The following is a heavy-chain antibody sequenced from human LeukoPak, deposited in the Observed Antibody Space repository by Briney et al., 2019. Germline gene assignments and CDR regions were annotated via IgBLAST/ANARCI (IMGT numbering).Heavy chain of an antibody. CDR2: IYYSGST. J-gene: IGHJ4*02. Sequence: SETLSLTCTVSGGSISSSSYSWGWIRQPPGKGLEWIGSIYYSGSTYYNPSLKSRVTISVDTSKNQFSLKLSSVTAADTAVYYCARDDYSNYVWGQGTLVTVSS. V-gene: IGHV4-39*02. CDR1: GGSISSSSYS. CDR3: ARDDYSNYV. D-gene: IGHD4-11*01.